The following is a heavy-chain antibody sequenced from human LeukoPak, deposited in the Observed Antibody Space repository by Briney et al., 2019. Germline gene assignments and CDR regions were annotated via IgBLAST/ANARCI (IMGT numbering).Heavy chain of an antibody. CDR1: GFIFSNDA. CDR2: IWFDGSNK. CDR3: VRDPSGSGFAFDS. J-gene: IGHJ4*02. D-gene: IGHD1-1*01. V-gene: IGHV3-33*01. Sequence: GRSLRLSCAASGFIFSNDAMHWVRQAPGKGLEWVAFIWFDGSNKHYADSVKGRFTISRDNSEDTLYLQMNSLRAEDTAVYYCVRDPSGSGFAFDSWGQGALVTVSS.